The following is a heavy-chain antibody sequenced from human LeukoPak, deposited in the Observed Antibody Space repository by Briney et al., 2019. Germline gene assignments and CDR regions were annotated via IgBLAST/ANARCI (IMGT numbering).Heavy chain of an antibody. D-gene: IGHD7-27*01. CDR1: GFTFSDYY. CDR3: ARLGPWGSTTFDY. CDR2: VSSSGSTI. V-gene: IGHV3-11*04. Sequence: PGGSLRLSCAASGFTFSDYYMSWIRQAPGKGLEWVSYVSSSGSTIYYADSVKGRFTISRDNAKNSLCLQMNSLRAEDTAVYYCARLGPWGSTTFDYWGQGTLVTVSS. J-gene: IGHJ4*02.